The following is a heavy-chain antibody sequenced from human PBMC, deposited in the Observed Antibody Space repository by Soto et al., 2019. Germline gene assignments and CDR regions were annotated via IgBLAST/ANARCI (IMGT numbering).Heavy chain of an antibody. D-gene: IGHD4-17*01. Sequence: QVQLVESGGGVVQPGRSLRLSCAASGFTFSSYGMHWVRQAPGKGLEWVAVIWYDGSNKYYADSVKGRFTISRDNSKNTLYLKMNSLRAEDTAVYYCARNLYYGDYVLHDYWGQGTLVTVSS. CDR2: IWYDGSNK. V-gene: IGHV3-33*01. CDR1: GFTFSSYG. J-gene: IGHJ4*02. CDR3: ARNLYYGDYVLHDY.